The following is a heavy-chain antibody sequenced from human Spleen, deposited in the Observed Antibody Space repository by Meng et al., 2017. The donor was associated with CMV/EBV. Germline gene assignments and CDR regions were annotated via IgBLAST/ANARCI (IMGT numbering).Heavy chain of an antibody. Sequence: TFNSYYIHWVRQAPGQGLEWMGIINPSGGSTSYAQKFQGRVTMTRDTSTSTVYMELSSLRSEDTAVYYCARLDGNYGDSPDYYGMDVWGQGTTVTVSS. CDR2: INPSGGST. D-gene: IGHD4-17*01. CDR3: ARLDGNYGDSPDYYGMDV. V-gene: IGHV1-46*02. J-gene: IGHJ6*02. CDR1: TFNSYY.